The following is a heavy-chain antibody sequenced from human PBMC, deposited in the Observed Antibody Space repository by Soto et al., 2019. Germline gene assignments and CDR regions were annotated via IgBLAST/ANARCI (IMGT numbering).Heavy chain of an antibody. CDR1: GYTFTSYG. V-gene: IGHV1-18*01. D-gene: IGHD2-2*01. Sequence: ASVKVSCKASGYTFTSYGISWVRQAPGQGLEWMGWISAYNGNTNYAQKLQGRVTMTTDTSTSTAYMELRSLRSDDTAVYYCARDDSCSSTSCYYYYYMDVWGKGTTVTVS. J-gene: IGHJ6*03. CDR2: ISAYNGNT. CDR3: ARDDSCSSTSCYYYYYMDV.